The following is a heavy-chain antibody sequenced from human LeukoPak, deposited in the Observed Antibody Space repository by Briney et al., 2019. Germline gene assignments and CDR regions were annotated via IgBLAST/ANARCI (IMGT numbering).Heavy chain of an antibody. CDR2: IYYSGST. J-gene: IGHJ4*02. V-gene: IGHV4-39*07. Sequence: SETLSLTCTVSGGSISSSSYYWGWIRQPPGKGLEWIGSIYYSGSTYYNPSLKSRVTISVDTSKNQFSLKLSSVTAADTAVYYCARINVGWNVPVFGVVPSFDYWGQGTLVTVSS. CDR3: ARINVGWNVPVFGVVPSFDY. CDR1: GGSISSSSYY. D-gene: IGHD3-3*01.